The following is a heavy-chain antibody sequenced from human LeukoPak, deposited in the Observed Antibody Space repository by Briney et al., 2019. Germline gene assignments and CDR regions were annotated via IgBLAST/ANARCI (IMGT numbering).Heavy chain of an antibody. CDR3: ARDNPSQRSGNYYNGFDY. CDR2: IYTSGST. CDR1: GGSISSGDYY. V-gene: IGHV4-61*02. Sequence: PSETLSLTCTVSGGSISSGDYYWTWIRQPAGKGLEWIGRIYTSGSTNYNPSFKSRVTISVDTSKNQFSLKLSSVTAADTAVYYCARDNPSQRSGNYYNGFDYWGQGTLVTVSS. J-gene: IGHJ4*02. D-gene: IGHD3-10*01.